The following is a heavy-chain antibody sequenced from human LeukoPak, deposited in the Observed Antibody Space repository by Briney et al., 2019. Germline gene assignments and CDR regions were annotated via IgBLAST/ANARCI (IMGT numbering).Heavy chain of an antibody. D-gene: IGHD3-22*01. V-gene: IGHV4-31*03. J-gene: IGHJ4*02. CDR1: GASFSSGDQY. Sequence: PSETLSHTCTVSGASFSSGDQYWNWIRQSPGKGLEWIGSIHPSGMLYNNPSLESRVTISIDTSKNQFSLNPNSVTAADTAVYFCSRGLDSRKLGYWGQGTLVTVSS. CDR3: SRGLDSRKLGY. CDR2: IHPSGML.